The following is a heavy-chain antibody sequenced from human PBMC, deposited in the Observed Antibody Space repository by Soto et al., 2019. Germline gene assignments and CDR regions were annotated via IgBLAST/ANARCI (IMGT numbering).Heavy chain of an antibody. CDR3: ARVLKVDLYGYYDILTGPPPWAFDI. J-gene: IGHJ3*02. Sequence: SETLSLTCTVSGGSLRCSARSWLRQALGYVVEWFGYIYYSGSTNYNPSLKSRVTISVDTSKNQFSLKLSSVTAADTAVYYCARVLKVDLYGYYDILTGPPPWAFDIWGKGTMVT. V-gene: IGHV4-59*01. CDR2: IYYSGST. CDR1: GGSLRCSA. D-gene: IGHD3-9*01.